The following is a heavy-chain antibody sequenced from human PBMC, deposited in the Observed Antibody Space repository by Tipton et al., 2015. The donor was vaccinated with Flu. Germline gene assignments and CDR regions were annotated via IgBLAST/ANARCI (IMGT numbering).Heavy chain of an antibody. CDR3: ARGVDWSMDL. CDR2: INGDGSNG. V-gene: IGHV3-7*01. CDR1: GFTFSWSW. Sequence: SLRLSCVASGFTFSWSWMNWVRQVPGKGLEWVANINGDGSNGYYGDSVKGRFTISRDNARNFLFLQMNSLRAGDTAVYYCARGVDWSMDLWGRGTLVTVSS. J-gene: IGHJ2*01. D-gene: IGHD5/OR15-5a*01.